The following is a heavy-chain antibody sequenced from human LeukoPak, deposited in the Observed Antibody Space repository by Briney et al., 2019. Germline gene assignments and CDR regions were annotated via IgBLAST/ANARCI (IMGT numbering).Heavy chain of an antibody. CDR2: IYYSGST. V-gene: IGHV4-30-4*01. Sequence: PSETLSLTCTVSGGSISSGDYYWSWIRQPPGKGLEWIGYIYYSGSTYYNPSLKSRVTISVDTYKSQFSLKLSSVTAADTAVYYCARDLAYCGGDCYSTHYWYFDLWGRGTLVTVSS. CDR1: GGSISSGDYY. J-gene: IGHJ2*01. CDR3: ARDLAYCGGDCYSTHYWYFDL. D-gene: IGHD2-21*02.